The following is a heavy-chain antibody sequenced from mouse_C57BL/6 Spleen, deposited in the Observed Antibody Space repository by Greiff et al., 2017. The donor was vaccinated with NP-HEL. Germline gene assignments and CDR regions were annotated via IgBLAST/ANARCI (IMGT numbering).Heavy chain of an antibody. J-gene: IGHJ4*01. Sequence: QVQLQQPGAELVKPGASVKLSCKASGYTFTSYWMQWVKQRPGQGLEWIGEIDPSDSYTNYNQKFKGKATLTVDTSSSTAYMQLSSLTSEDSAVYYCARQDYYGSSYRYYAMDYWGQGTSVTVSS. CDR3: ARQDYYGSSYRYYAMDY. CDR2: IDPSDSYT. D-gene: IGHD1-1*01. V-gene: IGHV1-50*01. CDR1: GYTFTSYW.